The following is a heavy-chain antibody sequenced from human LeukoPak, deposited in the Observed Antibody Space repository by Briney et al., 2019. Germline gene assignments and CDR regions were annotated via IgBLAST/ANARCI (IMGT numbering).Heavy chain of an antibody. CDR2: IIPILGIA. D-gene: IGHD2-2*01. V-gene: IGHV1-69*04. Sequence: SVTVSCKASGGTFSRYAISWVRQAPGQGLEWMGRIIPILGIANYAQKFQGRVTITADKSTSTAYMELSSLRSEDTAVYYCARDPTITIGYCSSTSCFGFDPWGQGTLVTVSS. J-gene: IGHJ5*02. CDR1: GGTFSRYA. CDR3: ARDPTITIGYCSSTSCFGFDP.